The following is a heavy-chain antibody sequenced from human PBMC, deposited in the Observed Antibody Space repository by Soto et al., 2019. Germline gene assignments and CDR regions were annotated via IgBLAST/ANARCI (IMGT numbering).Heavy chain of an antibody. J-gene: IGHJ4*02. CDR2: INSDGSST. CDR1: GFTFSSYW. D-gene: IGHD6-13*01. Sequence: PGGSLRLSCAASGFTFSSYWMHWVRQAPGKGLVWVSRINSDGSSTSYADSVKGRFTISRDNAKNTQYLQMNSMRDEDTAVYYSARVRDDWAAERYFDYWGQGTLVTVSS. CDR3: ARVRDDWAAERYFDY. V-gene: IGHV3-74*01.